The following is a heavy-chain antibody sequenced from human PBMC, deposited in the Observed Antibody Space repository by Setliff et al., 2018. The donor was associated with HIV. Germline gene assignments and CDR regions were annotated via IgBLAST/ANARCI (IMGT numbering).Heavy chain of an antibody. V-gene: IGHV4-39*02. J-gene: IGHJ6*03. CDR2: VYYSGST. Sequence: SETLSLTCTVSDGSTRTSSYYWGWIRQAPGKGLEWIGSVYYSGSTYYNPSLKSRVTFSVDTSKNQFSLKLSSVTAADTAVYYCTRDLWGDDYYYNNMDVWGKGTTVTVSS. D-gene: IGHD2-21*02. CDR1: DGSTRTSSYY. CDR3: TRDLWGDDYYYNNMDV.